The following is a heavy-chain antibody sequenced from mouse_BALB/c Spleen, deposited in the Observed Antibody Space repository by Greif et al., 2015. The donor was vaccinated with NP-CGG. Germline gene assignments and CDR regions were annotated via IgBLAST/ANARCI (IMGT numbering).Heavy chain of an antibody. CDR1: GFTFNTYA. CDR2: IRSKSNNYAT. D-gene: IGHD3-3*01. CDR3: VRHGAARAVFDY. J-gene: IGHJ2*01. Sequence: EVQGVESGGGLVQPKGSLKLTCAASGFTFNTYAMNWVRQAPGKGLEWVARIRSKSNNYATYYADSVKDRFTISRDDSQSMLNLQMNNLKTEDTAMYYCVRHGAARAVFDYWGQGTTLTVSS. V-gene: IGHV10-1*02.